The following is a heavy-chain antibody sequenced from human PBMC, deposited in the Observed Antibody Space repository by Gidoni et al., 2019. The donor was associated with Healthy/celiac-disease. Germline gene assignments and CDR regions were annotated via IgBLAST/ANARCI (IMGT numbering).Heavy chain of an antibody. V-gene: IGHV4-39*01. D-gene: IGHD3-10*01. CDR2: IYYSGSP. Sequence: QLQLQESGPGLVKPSETLSLTCTVPGGPLPSSSYYWGWIRQPPGKGLEWMGSIYYSGSPYYNPSLKSRVTISVDTSKNHFSLKLSSVTAADTAVYYCARHSMGGSGTYTYWYFDLWGRGTLVTVSS. CDR1: GGPLPSSSYY. J-gene: IGHJ2*01. CDR3: ARHSMGGSGTYTYWYFDL.